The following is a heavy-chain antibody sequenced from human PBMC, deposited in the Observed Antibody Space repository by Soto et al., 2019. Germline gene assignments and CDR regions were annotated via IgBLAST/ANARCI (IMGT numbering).Heavy chain of an antibody. V-gene: IGHV3-23*01. CDR2: ISGEGGST. CDR3: AKAVQGSSNFDS. CDR1: GFTFSSYS. D-gene: IGHD6-13*01. Sequence: GGSLRLLCAASGFTFSSYSMNWVRQAPGKGLEWVSTISGEGGSTFYADSVKGRFTISRDNSKNMLYLQMNSLRTEDTAVYFCAKAVQGSSNFDSWGQGTLVTVSS. J-gene: IGHJ4*02.